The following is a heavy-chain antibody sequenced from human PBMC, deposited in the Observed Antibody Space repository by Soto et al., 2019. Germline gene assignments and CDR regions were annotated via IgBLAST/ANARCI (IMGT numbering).Heavy chain of an antibody. J-gene: IGHJ6*03. CDR2: ISSNGVGT. V-gene: IGHV3-64*01. CDR1: GFTLSGDA. D-gene: IGHD6-6*01. Sequence: EVQLAESGGGLAQPGGSLRLSCAASGFTLSGDAMGWVRQAPGKGLEYVSGISSNGVGTYYANSVQGRFTISRDNSKNTVYLQMGSLRPEDMAVYYCARRARPDFYYMDVWGKGTTVTVSS. CDR3: ARRARPDFYYMDV.